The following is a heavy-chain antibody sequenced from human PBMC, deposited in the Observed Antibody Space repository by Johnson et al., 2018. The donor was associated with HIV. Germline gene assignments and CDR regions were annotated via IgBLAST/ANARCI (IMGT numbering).Heavy chain of an antibody. J-gene: IGHJ3*02. CDR3: ARDGGIAATDAFDI. D-gene: IGHD6-13*01. V-gene: IGHV3-11*04. CDR2: ISNSAITL. Sequence: QVQLVESGGGLVKPGGSLKLSCATSGFTFSDYYMSWIRQAPGKGLEWLSYISNSAITLYYADSVKGRFSISRDNSKNTLYLQMNSLRAEDTAIYYCARDGGIAATDAFDIWGQGTMVTVSS. CDR1: GFTFSDYY.